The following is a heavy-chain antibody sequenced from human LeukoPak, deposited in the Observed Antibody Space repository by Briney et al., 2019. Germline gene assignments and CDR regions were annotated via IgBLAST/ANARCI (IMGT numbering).Heavy chain of an antibody. CDR1: GGTFSSYY. CDR3: ARAKDVVVIADFDY. D-gene: IGHD2-21*01. V-gene: IGHV1-46*01. Sequence: ASVKVSCKASGGTFSSYYVHWVRQAPGQGLEWMGIINPSGGLTTYAQKFQGRVTMTRDTSTSTVYMELSSLRSEDTAVYYCARAKDVVVIADFDYWGQGTLVTVSS. J-gene: IGHJ4*02. CDR2: INPSGGLT.